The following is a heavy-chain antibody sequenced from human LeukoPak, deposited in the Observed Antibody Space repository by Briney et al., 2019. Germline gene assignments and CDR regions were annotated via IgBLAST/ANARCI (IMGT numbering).Heavy chain of an antibody. Sequence: GGSLRLSCTASGFTFGDYGISWVRQAPGTGLEWIGFIRTKANGGTEEYAASVQGRFTISRDDSKSIAYLHMSSLKAEDTAVYYCTRRRGAASSYGMDVWGQGTTVTVSS. CDR1: GFTFGDYG. CDR3: TRRRGAASSYGMDV. J-gene: IGHJ6*02. D-gene: IGHD4/OR15-4a*01. CDR2: IRTKANGGTE. V-gene: IGHV3-49*04.